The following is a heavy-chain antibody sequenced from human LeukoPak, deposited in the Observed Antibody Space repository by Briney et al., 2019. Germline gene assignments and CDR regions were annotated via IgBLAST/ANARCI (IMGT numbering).Heavy chain of an antibody. CDR3: AKAASSSWPSYYYGMDV. CDR1: GFTFSSYA. V-gene: IGHV3-23*01. CDR2: ITGSGGNT. J-gene: IGHJ6*02. Sequence: PGGSLRLSCAASGFTFSSYAMHWVRQAPGMGLEWVSVITGSGGNTYYADSVKGRFTISKDNSKNTVYLQMSSLRVDDTAVYYCAKAASSSWPSYYYGMDVWGRGTTVTVSS. D-gene: IGHD6-13*01.